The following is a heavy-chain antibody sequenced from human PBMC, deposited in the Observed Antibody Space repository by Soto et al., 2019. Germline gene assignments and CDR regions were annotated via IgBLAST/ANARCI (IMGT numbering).Heavy chain of an antibody. CDR2: ISSSSSYI. Sequence: EVQLVESGGGLVKPGGSLRLSCAASGFTFSSYSMNWVRQAPGKGLEWVSSISSSSSYIYYADSVKGRFTISRDNAKNSLYLQMNSLRAEDTAVYYCARVTIAARGFDYWGQGTLVTVSS. CDR3: ARVTIAARGFDY. J-gene: IGHJ4*02. CDR1: GFTFSSYS. D-gene: IGHD6-6*01. V-gene: IGHV3-21*01.